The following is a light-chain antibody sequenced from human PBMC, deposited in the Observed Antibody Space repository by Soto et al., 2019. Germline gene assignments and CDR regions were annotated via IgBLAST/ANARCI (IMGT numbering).Light chain of an antibody. V-gene: IGKV3-20*01. CDR1: QSLSSSD. Sequence: EIVLTQSPGTLSLSPGERATLSCRASQSLSSSDLAWYEQKPGQAPRLLIYSASSRATGIPDRFSGSGSGTDFTLTISRLEPEDFAVYYCQQYGGSPFEITFGQGTRLEIK. CDR3: QQYGGSPFEIT. CDR2: SAS. J-gene: IGKJ5*01.